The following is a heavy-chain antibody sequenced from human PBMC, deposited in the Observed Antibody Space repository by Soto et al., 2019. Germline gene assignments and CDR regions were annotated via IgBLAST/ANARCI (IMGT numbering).Heavy chain of an antibody. CDR1: GFTFSSYA. Sequence: QVQLVESGGGVVQPGRSLRLSCAASGFTFSSYAMHWVRQAPGKGLEWVAVISYDGSNKYYADSVKGRFTISRDNSKNTLYLQMNSLRAEDTAVYYCARAREKWEPFAPYYYYYGMDVWGQGTTVTVSS. J-gene: IGHJ6*02. CDR3: ARAREKWEPFAPYYYYYGMDV. CDR2: ISYDGSNK. D-gene: IGHD1-26*01. V-gene: IGHV3-30-3*01.